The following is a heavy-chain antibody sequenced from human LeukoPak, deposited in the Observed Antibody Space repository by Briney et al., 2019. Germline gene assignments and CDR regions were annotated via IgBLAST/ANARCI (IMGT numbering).Heavy chain of an antibody. CDR3: ARFRKGGVIVVVTAIPNAFDI. CDR2: IYYSGST. V-gene: IGHV4-39*01. D-gene: IGHD2-21*02. J-gene: IGHJ3*02. Sequence: PSETLSLTCTVSGGSISSSSYSWGWIRQPPGKGLEWIGSIYYSGSTYYNPSLKSRVTISVDTSKNQFSLKLSSVTAADTAVYYCARFRKGGVIVVVTAIPNAFDIWGQGTMVTVSS. CDR1: GGSISSSSYS.